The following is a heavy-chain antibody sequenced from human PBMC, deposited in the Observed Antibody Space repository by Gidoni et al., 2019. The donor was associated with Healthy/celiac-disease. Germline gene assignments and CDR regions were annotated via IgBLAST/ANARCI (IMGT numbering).Heavy chain of an antibody. Sequence: EVQLVESGGGLVPPGRSLRLSCAASGFTFDDYAMHWVRKAPGKGLEWVAGIMWNCGSIGYADSVKGRFTISRDNAKNSLYLQMNSLRAEDTALYYCAKDPRWGGSGYDPYYFDYWGQGTLVTVSS. J-gene: IGHJ4*02. CDR2: IMWNCGSI. CDR3: AKDPRWGGSGYDPYYFDY. CDR1: GFTFDDYA. D-gene: IGHD5-12*01. V-gene: IGHV3-9*01.